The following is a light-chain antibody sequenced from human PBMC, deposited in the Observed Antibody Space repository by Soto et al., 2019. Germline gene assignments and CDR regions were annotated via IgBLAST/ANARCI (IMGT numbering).Light chain of an antibody. J-gene: IGKJ2*01. V-gene: IGKV1-33*01. CDR2: DAS. Sequence: DIQMTQSPSSLSASVGDRVTITCQASQGIANYLNWYQQKPGKAPKVLIYDASSLEKGVPSRFTGSGSGTDFTFNISSVQPEDIATYYCQQYDALLPTCGQGTKLEIK. CDR3: QQYDALLPT. CDR1: QGIANY.